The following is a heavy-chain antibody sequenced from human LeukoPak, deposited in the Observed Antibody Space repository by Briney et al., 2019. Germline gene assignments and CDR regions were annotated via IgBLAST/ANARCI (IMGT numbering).Heavy chain of an antibody. CDR1: GYTFTSSA. V-gene: IGHV1-58*01. J-gene: IGHJ4*02. CDR3: AADNSIGWYKL. CDR2: IVVDSGNT. Sequence: GPSVKVSCKASGYTFTSSAVQWVRQARGQRLEWMGWIVVDSGNTNYAQKFQERVTITRDMSTSTAYMELRTLRSEDTAVYYCAADNSIGWYKLWGQGTLVTVSS. D-gene: IGHD6-19*01.